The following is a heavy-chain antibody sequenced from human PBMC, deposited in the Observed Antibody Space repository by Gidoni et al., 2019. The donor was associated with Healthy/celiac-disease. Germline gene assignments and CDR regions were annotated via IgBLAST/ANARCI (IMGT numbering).Heavy chain of an antibody. D-gene: IGHD6-19*01. J-gene: IGHJ4*02. CDR2: SKSKTDGGTT. Sequence: EVQLVESGGGLVKPGGSLRLSCAASGFTFSNAWMSWVRQAPGKGLEWVGRSKSKTDGGTTDYAAPVKGRFTISRDDSKNTLYLQMNSLKTEDTAVYYCSGSGWYRGLDYWGQGTLVTVSS. CDR1: GFTFSNAW. V-gene: IGHV3-15*01. CDR3: SGSGWYRGLDY.